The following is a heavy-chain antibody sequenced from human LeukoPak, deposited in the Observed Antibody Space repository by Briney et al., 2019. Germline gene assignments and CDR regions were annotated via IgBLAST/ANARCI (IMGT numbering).Heavy chain of an antibody. CDR2: ISYDGSNK. CDR3: AKDRSSGWRGDYYGMDV. V-gene: IGHV3-30*18. D-gene: IGHD6-19*01. CDR1: GFTFSSYW. J-gene: IGHJ6*02. Sequence: PGGSLRLSCAASGFTFSSYWMSWVRQAPGKGLEWVAVISYDGSNKYYADSVKGRFTISRDNSKNTLYLQMNSLRAEDTAVYYCAKDRSSGWRGDYYGMDVWGQGTTVTVSS.